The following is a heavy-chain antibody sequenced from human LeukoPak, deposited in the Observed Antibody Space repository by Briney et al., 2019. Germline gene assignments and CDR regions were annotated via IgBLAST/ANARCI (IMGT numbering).Heavy chain of an antibody. CDR2: INPNSGGT. V-gene: IGHV1-2*02. CDR1: GYTFTGYY. Sequence: ASVKVSCKASGYTFTGYYMHWVRQAPGQGLEWMGWINPNSGGTNYAQKFQGRVTMTRDTSISTAYMELSRLRSEDTAVYYCARITRTSGYVYYYYYYMDVWGKGTTVTVSS. J-gene: IGHJ6*03. CDR3: ARITRTSGYVYYYYYYMDV. D-gene: IGHD5-12*01.